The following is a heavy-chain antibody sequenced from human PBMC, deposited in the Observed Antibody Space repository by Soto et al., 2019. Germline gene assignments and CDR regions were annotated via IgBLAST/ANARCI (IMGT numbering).Heavy chain of an antibody. CDR2: ITSSGSTI. J-gene: IGHJ4*02. CDR3: AGEATTPPDSRTHYYPDYFDH. Sequence: PGGSLRLSCAASGFTFSSYEMTWVRQAPGKGLEWVSYITSSGSTIYYADSVKGRFTISRDNAKNSLYLQMNSLRADDTAVYYCAGEATTPPDSRTHYYPDYFDHWGQGTLVTVPQ. CDR1: GFTFSSYE. V-gene: IGHV3-48*03. D-gene: IGHD3-22*01.